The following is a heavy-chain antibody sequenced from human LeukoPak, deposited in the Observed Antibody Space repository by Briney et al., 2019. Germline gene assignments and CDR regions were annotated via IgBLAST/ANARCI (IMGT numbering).Heavy chain of an antibody. Sequence: GGSLRLSCAASGFTFSSYSINWVRQAPGKGLEWVSSISSSSSYIYYADSVKGRFTISRDNAKNPLYLQMNSLRAEDTAVYYCARYLAAAGNYWGQGTLVTVSS. CDR2: ISSSSSYI. CDR3: ARYLAAAGNY. CDR1: GFTFSSYS. D-gene: IGHD6-13*01. J-gene: IGHJ4*02. V-gene: IGHV3-21*01.